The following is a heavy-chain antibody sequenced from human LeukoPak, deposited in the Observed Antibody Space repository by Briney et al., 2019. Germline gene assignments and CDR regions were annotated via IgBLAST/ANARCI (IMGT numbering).Heavy chain of an antibody. J-gene: IGHJ3*02. CDR3: ARLVYYDSSGYYSYDAFDI. CDR2: IYPGDSDT. D-gene: IGHD3-22*01. V-gene: IGHV5-51*01. Sequence: KLGESLKISCKGSGYSFTSYWIGWVRQMPGKGVDWMGIIYPGDSDTRYSPSFQGQVTISADKSISTAYLQWSSLKASDTAMYYCARLVYYDSSGYYSYDAFDIWGQGTMVTVSS. CDR1: GYSFTSYW.